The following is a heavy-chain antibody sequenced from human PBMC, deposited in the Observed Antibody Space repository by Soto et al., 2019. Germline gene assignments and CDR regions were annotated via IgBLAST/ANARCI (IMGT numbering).Heavy chain of an antibody. CDR3: EKDPYYDYDPFYVP. Sequence: PGVSLRLSCAASGFNFSSYAMSWVRQAPGKGLEWVSAISGSGGSTYYADSVKGRFTISRDNSKNTLYLHMNSLRAEDTAVYYCEKDPYYDYDPFYVPWGQGTLVTVSS. J-gene: IGHJ5*02. V-gene: IGHV3-23*01. CDR1: GFNFSSYA. D-gene: IGHD3-16*01. CDR2: ISGSGGST.